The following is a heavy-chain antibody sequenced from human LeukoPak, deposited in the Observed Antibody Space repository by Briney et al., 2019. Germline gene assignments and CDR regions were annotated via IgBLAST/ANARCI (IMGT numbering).Heavy chain of an antibody. CDR3: ARLAPPDAFDI. CDR1: GGSISSYY. D-gene: IGHD3-3*02. V-gene: IGHV4-59*01. CDR2: IYYGGSR. Sequence: SETLSLTCTGCGGSISSYYWSWIGQPPGKGREGMGYIYYGGSRNYNPSLKSRVTISVATSQNQFSLKLSSVTAADTAVYYCARLAPPDAFDIWGQGTMVTVSS. J-gene: IGHJ3*02.